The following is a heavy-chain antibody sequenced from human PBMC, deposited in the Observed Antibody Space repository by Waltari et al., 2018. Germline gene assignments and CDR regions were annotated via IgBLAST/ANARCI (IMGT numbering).Heavy chain of an antibody. CDR1: GFPFSGSR. CDR3: TRTRYCSTTTCQVDWFDP. J-gene: IGHJ5*02. CDR2: INGDGGST. Sequence: EVQLVESGGGSVQPGGSLRLPRPAAGFPFSGSRLPWVRQAPGKGLVWVSRINGDGGSTSYADSVKGRFTISRDNANKTLYLQMNSLRAEDTAVYYCTRTRYCSTTTCQVDWFDPWGQGTLVTVSS. D-gene: IGHD2-2*01. V-gene: IGHV3-74*01.